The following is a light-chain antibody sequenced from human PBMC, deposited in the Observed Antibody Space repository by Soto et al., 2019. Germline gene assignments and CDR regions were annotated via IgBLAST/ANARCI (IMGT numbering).Light chain of an antibody. CDR1: QSVRRNY. V-gene: IGKV3-20*01. Sequence: IVLTQSPGTLSSSPGDRATLSCRASQSVRRNYLAWYQKKPGQAPRLLIYAASSRATGIPDPFSGSGSGTDFSLTISRLQPEDFAVYYCQQYGSSLFTFGQGTKLEIK. CDR3: QQYGSSLFT. CDR2: AAS. J-gene: IGKJ2*01.